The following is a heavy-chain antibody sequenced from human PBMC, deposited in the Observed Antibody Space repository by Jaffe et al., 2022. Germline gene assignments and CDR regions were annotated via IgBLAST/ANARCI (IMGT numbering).Heavy chain of an antibody. D-gene: IGHD6-19*01. J-gene: IGHJ5*02. CDR1: GGSISSGSYY. V-gene: IGHV4-61*02. CDR3: ARDGYSSGWYWFDP. Sequence: QVQLQESGPGLVKPSQTLSLTCTVSGGSISSGSYYWSWIRQPAGKGLEWIGRIYTSGSTNYNPSLKSRVTISVDTSKNQFSLKLSSVTAADTAVYYCARDGYSSGWYWFDPWGQGTLVTVSS. CDR2: IYTSGST.